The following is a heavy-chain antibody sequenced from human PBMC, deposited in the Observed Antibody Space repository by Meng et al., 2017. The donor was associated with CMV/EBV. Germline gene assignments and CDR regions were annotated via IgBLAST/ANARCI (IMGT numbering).Heavy chain of an antibody. D-gene: IGHD1-26*01. J-gene: IGHJ6*02. V-gene: IGHV1-8*02. CDR3: ARVWWELPLGGFYYYYGMDV. CDR2: MNPNSGKT. Sequence: SVKVSCQASGYTFPSYDINWVRQATGQGLAWMGWMNPNSGKTGYAQKFQGRVTISVDTSKNQFSLKLSSVTAADTAVYYCARVWWELPLGGFYYYYGMDVWGQGTTVTVSS. CDR1: GYTFPSYD.